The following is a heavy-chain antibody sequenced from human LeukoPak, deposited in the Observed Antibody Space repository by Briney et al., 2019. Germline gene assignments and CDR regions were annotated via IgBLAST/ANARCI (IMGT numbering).Heavy chain of an antibody. Sequence: PGGSLRLSCAASGFTFSIYAMHWVRQAPGKGLEYVSAISSNGGSTYYANSVKGRFTISRDNSKNTLYLQMGSLRAEDMAVYYCARDALYNWNYGPADYWGQGTLVTVSS. V-gene: IGHV3-64*01. CDR1: GFTFSIYA. D-gene: IGHD1-7*01. CDR2: ISSNGGST. J-gene: IGHJ4*02. CDR3: ARDALYNWNYGPADY.